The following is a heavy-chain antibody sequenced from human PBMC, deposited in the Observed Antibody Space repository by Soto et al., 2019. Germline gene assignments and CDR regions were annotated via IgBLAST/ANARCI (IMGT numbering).Heavy chain of an antibody. Sequence: SETLSLTCTVSGGSISSYYWSWIRQPPGKGLEWIGYIYYSGSTNYNPSLKSRVTISVDTSKNQFSLKLSSVTAADTAVYYCARGLRGAGSPPYYYGMDVWGQGTTVTVSS. CDR2: IYYSGST. D-gene: IGHD3-10*01. V-gene: IGHV4-59*01. CDR1: GGSISSYY. J-gene: IGHJ6*02. CDR3: ARGLRGAGSPPYYYGMDV.